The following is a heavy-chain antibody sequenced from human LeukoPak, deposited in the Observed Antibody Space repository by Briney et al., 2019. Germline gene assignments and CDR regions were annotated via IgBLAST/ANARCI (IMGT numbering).Heavy chain of an antibody. Sequence: SETLSLTCAVYGGSFSGYYWSWIRQPPGKGLEWIGEINHSGSTNYNPSLKSRVTISVDTSKNQFSLKLSSVTAADTAVYYCARHPSGRMWLQQGGWFDPWGQETLVTVSS. V-gene: IGHV4-34*01. CDR1: GGSFSGYY. J-gene: IGHJ5*02. D-gene: IGHD5-24*01. CDR3: ARHPSGRMWLQQGGWFDP. CDR2: INHSGST.